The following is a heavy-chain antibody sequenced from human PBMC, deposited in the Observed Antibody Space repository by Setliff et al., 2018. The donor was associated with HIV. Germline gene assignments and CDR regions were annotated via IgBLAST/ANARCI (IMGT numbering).Heavy chain of an antibody. CDR2: IDHSGST. D-gene: IGHD2-2*01. V-gene: IGHV4-34*01. J-gene: IGHJ4*02. Sequence: SETLSLTCAVYGGSFSGYHWSWLRQSPGKGLEWIGEIDHSGSTDDNPSLKSRVTISVDTSKNQFSLKLSSVSAADTAVYYCARGHPIVPTGLVSFYFDHWGQGTLVTVSS. CDR1: GGSFSGYH. CDR3: ARGHPIVPTGLVSFYFDH.